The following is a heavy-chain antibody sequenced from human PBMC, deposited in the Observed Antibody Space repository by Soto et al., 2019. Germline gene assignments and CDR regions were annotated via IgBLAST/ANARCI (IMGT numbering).Heavy chain of an antibody. D-gene: IGHD3-10*01. Sequence: EVQLVESGGGLVRPGGSLRLSCAASGFTFSSYWMHWVRQAPGKGLVWVSRMNEAGGTTDYADSVKGRFTISRDNAKNTLYMQMNRLRVEDTAVYYCASDLSGRADVWGQGTTVTVSS. CDR1: GFTFSSYW. CDR3: ASDLSGRADV. J-gene: IGHJ6*02. V-gene: IGHV3-74*02. CDR2: MNEAGGTT.